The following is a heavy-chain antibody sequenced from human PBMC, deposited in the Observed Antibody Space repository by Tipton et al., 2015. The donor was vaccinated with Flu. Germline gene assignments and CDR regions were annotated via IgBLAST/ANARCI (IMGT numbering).Heavy chain of an antibody. CDR3: AKVIPELVAGLDY. Sequence: SLRLSCAASGFTFNTYAMSWVRQAPGKGLEWVSGISYYGGKTYFADSVKGRFTISRDNSKNTLYLQMHSLRAEDTAVYYCAKVIPELVAGLDYWGQGTLVTASS. D-gene: IGHD6-19*01. CDR1: GFTFNTYA. V-gene: IGHV3-23*01. CDR2: ISYYGGKT. J-gene: IGHJ4*02.